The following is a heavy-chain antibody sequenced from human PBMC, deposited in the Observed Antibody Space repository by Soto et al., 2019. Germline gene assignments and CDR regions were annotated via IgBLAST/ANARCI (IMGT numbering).Heavy chain of an antibody. D-gene: IGHD1-26*01. Sequence: SETLSLTCTVSGGSISSRSYYWGWIRQPPGKGLEWTGTIYYSGSTYGNPSLKSRVTISVDTSKNQLSLKLSSVTAADTAVYYCARLYSGSYFDYWGQGTLVTVSS. CDR2: IYYSGST. J-gene: IGHJ4*02. CDR1: GGSISSRSYY. V-gene: IGHV4-39*01. CDR3: ARLYSGSYFDY.